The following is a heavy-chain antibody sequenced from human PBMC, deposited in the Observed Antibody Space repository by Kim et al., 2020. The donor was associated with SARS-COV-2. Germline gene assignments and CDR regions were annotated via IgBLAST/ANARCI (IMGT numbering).Heavy chain of an antibody. V-gene: IGHV1-3*01. Sequence: QKFQGRVTITRDTSASTAYMELSSLRSEDTAVYYCARVQWLVGSLNYFDYWGQGTLVTVSS. CDR3: ARVQWLVGSLNYFDY. D-gene: IGHD6-19*01. J-gene: IGHJ4*02.